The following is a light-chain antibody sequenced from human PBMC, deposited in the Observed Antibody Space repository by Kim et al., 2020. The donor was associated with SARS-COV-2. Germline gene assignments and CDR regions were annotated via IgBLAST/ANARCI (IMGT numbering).Light chain of an antibody. CDR1: GRAVGGYIY. CDR2: DVS. CDR3: SSYTSSNVV. V-gene: IGLV2-14*03. Sequence: GQSMNISSTGTGRAVGGYIYFSWYQQHPGQAPKLMIYDVSNRPPGVYNRVSGSQSGNTASLTISGLQAEDEADYYCSSYTSSNVVFGGGTQLTVL. J-gene: IGLJ2*01.